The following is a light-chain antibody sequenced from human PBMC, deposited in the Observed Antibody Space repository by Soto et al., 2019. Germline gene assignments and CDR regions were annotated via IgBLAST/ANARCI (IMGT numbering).Light chain of an antibody. CDR2: DVS. V-gene: IGLV2-14*01. CDR3: SSYTSSSTPYV. Sequence: QSVLTQPASVYGSPGQSITISCTGTSSDVGGYNYVSWYQQYPGKAPKLMIYDVSNRPSGVSNRFSGSKSGNTASLTTSGLQAEDEADYYCSSYTSSSTPYVFGTGTKVTVL. CDR1: SSDVGGYNY. J-gene: IGLJ1*01.